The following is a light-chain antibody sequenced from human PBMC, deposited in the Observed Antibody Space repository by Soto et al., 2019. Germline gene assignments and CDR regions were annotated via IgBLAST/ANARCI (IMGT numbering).Light chain of an antibody. J-gene: IGLJ1*01. Sequence: SALTQPRSACVSRRQSVPISCTGTSSDVGGYNYVSWYQQHPGKAPKLMIYEVSKRPSGVPDRFSGSKSGNTASLTVSGLQAEDEADYYCSSYAGSNKLEYVFGTGTKVTVL. CDR2: EVS. CDR1: SSDVGGYNY. CDR3: SSYAGSNKLEYV. V-gene: IGLV2-8*01.